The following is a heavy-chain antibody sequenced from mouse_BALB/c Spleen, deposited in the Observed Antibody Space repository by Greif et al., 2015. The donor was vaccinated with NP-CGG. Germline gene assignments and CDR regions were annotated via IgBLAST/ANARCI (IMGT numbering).Heavy chain of an antibody. V-gene: IGHV1-63*01. D-gene: IGHD2-4*01. CDR3: ARRGYYYEDFDY. Sequence: QVQLQQSGAELVRPGTSVKISCKASGYAFTNYWLGWVKQRPGHGLEWIGDIYPGSGNTYYNEKFKGKATLTADKSSSTAYMQLSSLTSEDSAVYFCARRGYYYEDFDYWGQGTTLTVSS. CDR2: IYPGSGNT. J-gene: IGHJ2*01. CDR1: GYAFTNYW.